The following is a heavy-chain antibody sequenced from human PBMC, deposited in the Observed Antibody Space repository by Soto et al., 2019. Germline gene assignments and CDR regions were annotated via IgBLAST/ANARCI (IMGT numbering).Heavy chain of an antibody. J-gene: IGHJ4*02. CDR1: GFTFSSYA. D-gene: IGHD1-26*01. CDR3: ARVGWKGSLVGPDY. CDR2: ISYDGSNK. Sequence: GGSLRLSCAASGFTFSSYAMHWVRQAPGKGLEWVAVISYDGSNKYYADSVKGRFTISRDNSKNTLYLQMNSLRAEDTAVYYCARVGWKGSLVGPDYWGQGTLVTVSS. V-gene: IGHV3-30-3*01.